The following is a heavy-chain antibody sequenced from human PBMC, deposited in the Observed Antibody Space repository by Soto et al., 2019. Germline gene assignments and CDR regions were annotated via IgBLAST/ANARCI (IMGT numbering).Heavy chain of an antibody. CDR1: GGSVSSGSYY. CDR2: IYYSGST. V-gene: IGHV4-61*01. J-gene: IGHJ5*02. D-gene: IGHD2-21*02. CDR3: ASEVVVTAILSYNWFDP. Sequence: QVQLQESGPGLVKPSETLSLTCTVSGGSVSSGSYYWSWIRQPPGKGLEWIGYIYYSGSTNYNPSLNSRVTISVDTSKNQFSLKLSSVTAADTAVYYCASEVVVTAILSYNWFDPWGQGTLVTVSS.